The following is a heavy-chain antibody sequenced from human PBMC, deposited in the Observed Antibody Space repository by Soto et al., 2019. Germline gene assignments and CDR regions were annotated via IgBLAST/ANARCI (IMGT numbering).Heavy chain of an antibody. Sequence: PSETLSLTCTVSGGSISGSYWSWIRQTPGKVLEWVGYIHYSGSTNYNPSLKSRVTMSVDSAKNQFSLQLSSVTAADTAVYFCTKYRRTDAEGYSFDYWGQGALVPSP. V-gene: IGHV4-59*01. CDR1: GGSISGSY. D-gene: IGHD2-15*01. CDR3: TKYRRTDAEGYSFDY. CDR2: IHYSGST. J-gene: IGHJ4*02.